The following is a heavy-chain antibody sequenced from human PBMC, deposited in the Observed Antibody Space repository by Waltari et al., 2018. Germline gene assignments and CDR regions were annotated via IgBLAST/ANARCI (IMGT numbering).Heavy chain of an antibody. CDR3: ARTCISAACYMIY. CDR2: INTQNGST. D-gene: IGHD2-2*02. V-gene: IGHV1-18*01. Sequence: QVQLVQSGGEMKEPGASVKVSCKPSGYTFTSRGINWVRQAPGQGLEWMGWINTQNGSTNYAQNLQGRVTMTADTSTTTAYMELRSLKSDDTAIYYCARTCISAACYMIYWGQGTLVTVSA. J-gene: IGHJ4*02. CDR1: GYTFTSRG.